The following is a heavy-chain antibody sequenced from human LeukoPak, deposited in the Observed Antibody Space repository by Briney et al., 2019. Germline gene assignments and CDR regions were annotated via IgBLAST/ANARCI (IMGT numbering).Heavy chain of an antibody. Sequence: GGSLRLSCAASGFTFSSYWMSWVRQAPGKGLEWVANIKQDGSEKYYVDSVKGRFTISRDNAKNSLYLQMNSLRAEDTAVYFCARDSFLYSGSYYGDWDYWGQGTLVTVSS. CDR2: IKQDGSEK. V-gene: IGHV3-7*01. CDR1: GFTFSSYW. J-gene: IGHJ4*02. D-gene: IGHD1-26*01. CDR3: ARDSFLYSGSYYGDWDY.